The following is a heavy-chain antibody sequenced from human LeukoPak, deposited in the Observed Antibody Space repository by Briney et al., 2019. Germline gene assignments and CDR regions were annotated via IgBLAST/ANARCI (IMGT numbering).Heavy chain of an antibody. CDR1: GFTFGGYG. CDR2: IAYDGSRV. V-gene: IGHV3-33*01. J-gene: IGHJ4*02. Sequence: GGSLRLSCAASGFTFGGYGMHWFRQTPGKGLEWVAVIAYDGSRVFYADSVKGRFTISRDNSKNTMSVQMDDLRAEDTAVYYCTRYNNDHFDYWGQGTLVTVSS. D-gene: IGHD1-14*01. CDR3: TRYNNDHFDY.